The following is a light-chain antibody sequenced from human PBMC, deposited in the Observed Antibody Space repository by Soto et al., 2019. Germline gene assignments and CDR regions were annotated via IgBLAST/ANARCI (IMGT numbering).Light chain of an antibody. V-gene: IGLV2-23*01. Sequence: QSVLTQPASVSRSPGQSITISWNGTSSDVGNYNLVSWYQQHPGKAPKLMIYEGSKRPSGVSNRFSGSKSGNTASLTISILQAEDEADYYCCSYAGSSTYVFGTGTKVTVL. CDR2: EGS. J-gene: IGLJ1*01. CDR1: SSDVGNYNL. CDR3: CSYAGSSTYV.